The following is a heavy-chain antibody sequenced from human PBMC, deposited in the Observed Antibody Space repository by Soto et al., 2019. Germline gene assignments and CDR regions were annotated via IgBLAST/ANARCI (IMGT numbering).Heavy chain of an antibody. CDR1: GFTFSSYA. Sequence: GGSLRLSCAASGFTFSSYAMSWVRQAPGKGLEWVSAISGSGGSTYYADSVKGRFTISRDNSKNTLYLKMNSLRAEDTAVYYCAKDLPDIVVVVAATSSAGMDVWGQGTTVTVSS. CDR2: ISGSGGST. V-gene: IGHV3-23*01. D-gene: IGHD2-15*01. J-gene: IGHJ6*02. CDR3: AKDLPDIVVVVAATSSAGMDV.